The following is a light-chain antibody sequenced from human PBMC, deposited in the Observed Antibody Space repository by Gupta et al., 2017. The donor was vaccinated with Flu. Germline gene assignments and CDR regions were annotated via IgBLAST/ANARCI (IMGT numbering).Light chain of an antibody. CDR2: AAS. J-gene: IGKJ1*01. CDR3: QQRDSTGIT. V-gene: IGKV1-39*01. Sequence: DIQMTQSPSSLSASVGDRVTITCRASQSISSYLNWYQQKPGKAPKLLIYAASSLQSGVPSRFSGSGSGTDFTLTISSRQPEDFAKYYCQQRDSTGITFGPGTXVEIK. CDR1: QSISSY.